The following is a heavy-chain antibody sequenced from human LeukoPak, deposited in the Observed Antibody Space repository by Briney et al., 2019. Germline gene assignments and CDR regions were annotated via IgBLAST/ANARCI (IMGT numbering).Heavy chain of an antibody. CDR1: GGTFSSYA. CDR2: IIPIFGTA. CDR3: ASGIAAAGTVDY. Sequence: GASVKVSCKASGGTFSSYAISWVRQAPGQGLERMGGIIPIFGTANYAQKFQGRVTITADESTSTAYMELSSLRSEDTAVYYCASGIAAAGTVDYWGQGALVTVSS. V-gene: IGHV1-69*13. J-gene: IGHJ4*02. D-gene: IGHD6-13*01.